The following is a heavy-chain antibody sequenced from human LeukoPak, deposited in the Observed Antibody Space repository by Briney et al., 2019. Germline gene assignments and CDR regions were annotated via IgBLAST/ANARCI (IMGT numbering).Heavy chain of an antibody. Sequence: SETLSLTCAGYGGSFSGYYWSWIRQPPGKGLEWIGEINHSGSTNYNPSLKSRVTISVDTSKNQFSLKLSSVTAADTAVYYCARRKRRGYFDWLLYLDYFDYWGQGTLVTVSS. CDR3: ARRKRRGYFDWLLYLDYFDY. D-gene: IGHD3-9*01. J-gene: IGHJ4*02. CDR2: INHSGST. V-gene: IGHV4-34*01. CDR1: GGSFSGYY.